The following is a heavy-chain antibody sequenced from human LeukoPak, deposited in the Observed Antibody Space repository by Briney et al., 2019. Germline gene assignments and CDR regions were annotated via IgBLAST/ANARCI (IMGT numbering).Heavy chain of an antibody. D-gene: IGHD3-10*01. CDR1: GGSISGYY. V-gene: IGHV4-59*01. J-gene: IGHJ6*02. Sequence: SETLSLTCTVSGGSISGYYWIWIRQPPGKGLEWIGYIYSNGNTKYNPSLKSRVTISVDTSKNQFSLKLSSVTAADTAVYYCARDRGPPYYYYYYGMDVWGQGTTVTVSS. CDR2: IYSNGNT. CDR3: ARDRGPPYYYYYYGMDV.